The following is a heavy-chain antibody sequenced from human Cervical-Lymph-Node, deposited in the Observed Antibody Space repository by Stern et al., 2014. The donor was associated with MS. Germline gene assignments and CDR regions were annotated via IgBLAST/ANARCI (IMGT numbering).Heavy chain of an antibody. Sequence: VQLVQSGSELKKPGASVKVSCKASGSTFTFSGINWVRQAPGQGLEYMGWINTNSGNPTYAQAFTGRFVFSLDTSVSTAYLQISGLKAEDTAVYYCARDKMLTTFDSWGQGTLVTVSS. CDR3: ARDKMLTTFDS. CDR1: GSTFTFSG. V-gene: IGHV7-4-1*02. J-gene: IGHJ4*02. D-gene: IGHD4/OR15-4a*01. CDR2: INTNSGNP.